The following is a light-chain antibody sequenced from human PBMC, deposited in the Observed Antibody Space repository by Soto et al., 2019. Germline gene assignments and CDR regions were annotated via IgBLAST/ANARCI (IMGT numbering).Light chain of an antibody. J-gene: IGLJ2*01. V-gene: IGLV2-14*03. Sequence: QAASVSGSPGQPITISCSGTSSDIGGYNYVSWYQHHPGKAPKLIIYDVINRPSGVSNRFSGSKSANTASLTISGLQAEDEADYFCSSYTTSSTPVVFGGGTKLTVL. CDR2: DVI. CDR3: SSYTTSSTPVV. CDR1: SSDIGGYNY.